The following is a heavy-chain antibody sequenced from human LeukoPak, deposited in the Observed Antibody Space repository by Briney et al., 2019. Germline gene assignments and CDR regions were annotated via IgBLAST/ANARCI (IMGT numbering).Heavy chain of an antibody. D-gene: IGHD1-1*01. CDR1: GGSISSYY. J-gene: IGHJ4*02. V-gene: IGHV4-59*01. CDR3: VRDRELAY. CDR2: IYYSGST. Sequence: SETLSLTCTVSGGSISSYYWSWIRQPPGKGLEWIGYIYYSGSTNYNPSLKSRVTISVDTSKNQFSLKLSSVTAADTAVYYCVRDRELAYWGQGILVTVSS.